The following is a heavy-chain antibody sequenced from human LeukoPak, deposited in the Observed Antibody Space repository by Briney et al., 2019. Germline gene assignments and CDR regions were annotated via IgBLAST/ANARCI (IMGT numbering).Heavy chain of an antibody. Sequence: GGSLRLSCAASGFTFSSHAMYWVRQAPGKGLEWVAVISYDGSNKYYADSVKGRFTISRDNFKNTLYLQVNSLRAEDTAVYYCAKGGLSGDGYYFNYWGQGTLVTVSS. V-gene: IGHV3-30-3*01. J-gene: IGHJ4*02. D-gene: IGHD5/OR15-5a*01. CDR3: AKGGLSGDGYYFNY. CDR2: ISYDGSNK. CDR1: GFTFSSHA.